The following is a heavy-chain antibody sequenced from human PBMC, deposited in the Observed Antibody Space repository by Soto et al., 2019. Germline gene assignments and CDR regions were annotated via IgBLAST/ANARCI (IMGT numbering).Heavy chain of an antibody. D-gene: IGHD3-10*01. CDR1: GGTFSSYA. CDR2: IIPIFGTA. Sequence: QVQLVQSGAKVKKPGSSVKVSCKASGGTFSSYAISWVRQAPGQGLEWMGGIIPIFGTANYAQKFQGRVTITADESTSTAYMELSSLRSEDTAVYYCARDRWFGELSPYYYGMDVWGQGTTVTVSS. V-gene: IGHV1-69*01. CDR3: ARDRWFGELSPYYYGMDV. J-gene: IGHJ6*02.